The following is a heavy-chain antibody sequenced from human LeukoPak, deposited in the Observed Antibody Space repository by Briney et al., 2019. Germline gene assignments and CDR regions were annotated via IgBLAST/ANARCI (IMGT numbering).Heavy chain of an antibody. Sequence: GGSLRLSCAASGFTFSSYGMHWVRQAPGKGLEWVAFIRCDGSNKYYADSVKGRFTISRDNSKNTLYLQMNSLRAEDTAVYYCAKERVYYDSSGYYYFDYWGQGTLVTVSS. CDR1: GFTFSSYG. CDR3: AKERVYYDSSGYYYFDY. V-gene: IGHV3-30*02. J-gene: IGHJ4*02. D-gene: IGHD3-22*01. CDR2: IRCDGSNK.